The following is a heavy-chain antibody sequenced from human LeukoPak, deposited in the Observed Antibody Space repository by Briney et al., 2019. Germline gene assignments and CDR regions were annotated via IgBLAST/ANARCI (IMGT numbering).Heavy chain of an antibody. CDR3: ARGLVDIVATIPRMYYFDY. J-gene: IGHJ4*02. D-gene: IGHD5-12*01. Sequence: TSETLSLTCTVSGGSISSYYWSWIRQPPGKGLEWIGHIYYSGSTNYNPSLKSRVTISVDTSKNQFSLKLSSVTAADTAVYYCARGLVDIVATIPRMYYFDYWGQGTLVTVSS. V-gene: IGHV4-59*08. CDR1: GGSISSYY. CDR2: IYYSGST.